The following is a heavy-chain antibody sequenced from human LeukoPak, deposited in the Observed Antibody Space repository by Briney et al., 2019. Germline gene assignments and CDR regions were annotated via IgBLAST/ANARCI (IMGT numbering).Heavy chain of an antibody. Sequence: GGSLRLSCAASGFTLSSYWMSWVRQAPGEGREWVAKINQDGTEKAYVDSVRGRFTISRDNAKNSLFLQMNSLRAEDTAVYYCARGPLIAAAGTWWGQGTLVTVSS. V-gene: IGHV3-7*03. CDR1: GFTLSSYW. D-gene: IGHD6-13*01. CDR3: ARGPLIAAAGTW. J-gene: IGHJ4*02. CDR2: INQDGTEK.